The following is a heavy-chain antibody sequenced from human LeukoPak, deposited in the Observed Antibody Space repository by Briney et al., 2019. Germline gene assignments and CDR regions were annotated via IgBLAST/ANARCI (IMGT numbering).Heavy chain of an antibody. J-gene: IGHJ3*02. CDR1: GGTCSSYA. Sequence: SVKVSCKASGGTCSSYAISWVRQAPGQGLEWMGGIIPIFGTANYAQKFQGRVTITADESTSTAYMELSSLRSEDTAVYYCARVNDILTGQDAFDIWGQGTMVTVSS. D-gene: IGHD3-9*01. V-gene: IGHV1-69*01. CDR2: IIPIFGTA. CDR3: ARVNDILTGQDAFDI.